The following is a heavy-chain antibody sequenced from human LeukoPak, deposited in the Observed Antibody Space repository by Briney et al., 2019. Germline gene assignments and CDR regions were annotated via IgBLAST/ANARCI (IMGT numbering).Heavy chain of an antibody. V-gene: IGHV1-18*01. D-gene: IGHD3-9*01. CDR2: ISAYNGNT. J-gene: IGHJ6*02. CDR3: ARDYAPRYYGILTGYGMDV. Sequence: ASVKVSCKASGYTFTSYGISWVRQAPGQGLEWMGWISAYNGNTNYAQKLQGRVTMTTDTSTSTAYMELRSLRSDDTAVYYCARDYAPRYYGILTGYGMDVWGQGTTVTVSS. CDR1: GYTFTSYG.